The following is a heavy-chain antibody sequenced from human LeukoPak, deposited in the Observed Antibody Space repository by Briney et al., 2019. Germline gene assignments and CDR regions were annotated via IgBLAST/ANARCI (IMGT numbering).Heavy chain of an antibody. D-gene: IGHD3-9*01. CDR3: ARDSWGYFDWLSTVDPF. V-gene: IGHV1-18*01. J-gene: IGHJ4*02. Sequence: GASVKVSCKASGYTFTSYGISWVRQAPGQGLEWMGWISAYNGNTNYAQKLQGRVTMTTDTSTSTAYMELRSLRSDDTAVYYCARDSWGYFDWLSTVDPFWGQGTLVTVSS. CDR2: ISAYNGNT. CDR1: GYTFTSYG.